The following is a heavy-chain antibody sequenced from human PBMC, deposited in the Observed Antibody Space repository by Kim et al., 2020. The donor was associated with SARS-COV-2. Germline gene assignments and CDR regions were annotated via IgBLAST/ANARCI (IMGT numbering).Heavy chain of an antibody. CDR3: ASGDPRDF. J-gene: IGHJ4*02. CDR1: GYTFNTYA. Sequence: ASVKVSCKAFGYTFNTYAMNWVRQAPGQGLEWVGWINTKTGTPTYAQGFTGRFVFSLDASVRTAYLQISRLRVEDTAVYYCASGDPRDFWGQGTLVSVSS. V-gene: IGHV7-4-1*02. CDR2: INTKTGTP.